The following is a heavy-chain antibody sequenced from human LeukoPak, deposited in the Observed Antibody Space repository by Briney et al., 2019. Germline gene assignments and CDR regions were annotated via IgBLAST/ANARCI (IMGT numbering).Heavy chain of an antibody. CDR3: ARSRAYYDSSGYANDC. CDR1: GGSISSYY. D-gene: IGHD3-22*01. CDR2: IYSSGST. V-gene: IGHV4-4*07. J-gene: IGHJ4*02. Sequence: SETLSLTCTVSGGSISSYYWSWIRQPAGRGLEWIGRIYSSGSTNYDPSLKSRVTMSVDTSKNQFSLKLSSVTAADTAVYYCARSRAYYDSSGYANDCWGQGTLVTVSS.